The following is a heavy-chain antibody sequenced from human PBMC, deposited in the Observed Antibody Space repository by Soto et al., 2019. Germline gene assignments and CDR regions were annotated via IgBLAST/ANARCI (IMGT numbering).Heavy chain of an antibody. D-gene: IGHD1-1*01. J-gene: IGHJ3*02. CDR2: MNPNSGNT. CDR3: ARRTEHASDI. CDR1: GYTFTSYD. Sequence: ASVKVSCKASGYTFTSYDINWVLQATGQGLEWMGWMNPNSGNTGYAQKFKGRVTMTRDTSTSTAYMELSSLRSEDTAVYYCARRTEHASDIWGQGTRVTVSS. V-gene: IGHV1-8*01.